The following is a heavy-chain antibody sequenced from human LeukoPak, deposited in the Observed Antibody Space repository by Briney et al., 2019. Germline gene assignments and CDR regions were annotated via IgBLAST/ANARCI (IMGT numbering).Heavy chain of an antibody. CDR1: GHTFTNYG. J-gene: IGHJ5*02. Sequence: ASVKVSCKASGHTFTNYGISWVRQAPGQGVEWMGWISGYNGNTNYAQNLQGRVTMTTDTSTSTAYMELRSLRSDDTAVYYCARPNYPGGSGSYGGPNWFDPWGQGTLVTVSS. CDR3: ARPNYPGGSGSYGGPNWFDP. V-gene: IGHV1-18*01. D-gene: IGHD3-10*01. CDR2: ISGYNGNT.